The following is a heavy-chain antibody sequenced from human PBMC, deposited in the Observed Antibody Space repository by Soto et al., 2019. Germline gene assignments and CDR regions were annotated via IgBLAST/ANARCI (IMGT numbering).Heavy chain of an antibody. CDR1: GFTVSSNY. Sequence: PGGSLRLSCAASGFTVSSNYMSWVRQAPGKGLEWVSVIYSGGSTYYADSVKGRFTSSRDNSKNTLYLQMNSLRAEDTAVYYCASSRYLGAFDYWGQGTLVTVSS. D-gene: IGHD1-20*01. CDR3: ASSRYLGAFDY. V-gene: IGHV3-53*01. J-gene: IGHJ4*02. CDR2: IYSGGST.